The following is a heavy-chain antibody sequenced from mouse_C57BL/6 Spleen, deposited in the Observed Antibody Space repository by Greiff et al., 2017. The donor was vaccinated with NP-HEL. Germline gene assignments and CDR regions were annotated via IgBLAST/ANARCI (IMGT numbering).Heavy chain of an antibody. D-gene: IGHD1-1*01. CDR3: TRADYYGSPVNY. V-gene: IGHV1-15*01. J-gene: IGHJ2*01. CDR1: GYTFTDYE. CDR2: IDPETGGT. Sequence: VQLQQSGAALVRPCASVTLSCTASGYTFTDYEMHWLKQTPVHGLEWIGAIDPETGGTAYNQKFKGKAILTADKSSSTAYMELRSLTSEDSAVYYCTRADYYGSPVNYWGQGTTLTVSS.